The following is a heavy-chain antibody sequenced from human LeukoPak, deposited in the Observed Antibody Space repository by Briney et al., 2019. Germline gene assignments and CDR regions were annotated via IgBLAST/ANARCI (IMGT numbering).Heavy chain of an antibody. J-gene: IGHJ3*02. CDR3: ARGPYSYDSSGAFDI. Sequence: SQTLSLTCTVSGDSISSGDCYWSWIRQPAGKGLEWIGRISSSGSTNYNPSLKSRVTISVDTSKNQFSLKLSSVTAADTAVYFCARGPYSYDSSGAFDIWGQGTMVTVSS. D-gene: IGHD3-22*01. V-gene: IGHV4-61*02. CDR2: ISSSGST. CDR1: GDSISSGDCY.